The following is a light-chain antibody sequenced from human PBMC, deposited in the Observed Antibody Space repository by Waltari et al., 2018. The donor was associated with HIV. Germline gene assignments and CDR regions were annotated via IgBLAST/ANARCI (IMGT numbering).Light chain of an antibody. CDR2: DKN. CDR1: SSNIGNNY. CDR3: GTWDSSLSAGWV. J-gene: IGLJ3*02. V-gene: IGLV1-51*01. Sequence: QSVLTQPPSVSAAPGQKVTISCSGSSSNIGNNYVSWYQQLPGTAPKLLIYDKNKRPAGIPGRFSGSKSGTSATLGITGLQTGDEADYYCGTWDSSLSAGWVFGGGTKLTVL.